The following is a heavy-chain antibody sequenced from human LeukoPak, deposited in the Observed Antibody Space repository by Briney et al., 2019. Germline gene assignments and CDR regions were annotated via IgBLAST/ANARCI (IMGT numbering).Heavy chain of an antibody. D-gene: IGHD2-15*01. V-gene: IGHV3-7*05. CDR3: ARALSDIVVVVAAPSDY. CDR2: IKQDGSEK. J-gene: IGHJ4*02. CDR1: RFTFSDYW. Sequence: GGSLRLSCAASRFTFSDYWMSWVRQAPGKGLEAVANIKQDGSEKYYVDSVKGRFTISRDNAKNSLYLQMNSLRADDTAVYYCARALSDIVVVVAAPSDYWGQGTLVTVSS.